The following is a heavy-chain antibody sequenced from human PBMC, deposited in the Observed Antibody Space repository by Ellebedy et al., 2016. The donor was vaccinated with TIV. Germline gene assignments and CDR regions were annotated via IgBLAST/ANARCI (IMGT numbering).Heavy chain of an antibody. D-gene: IGHD2-21*01. CDR2: ITGSGGST. CDR1: GFTFSSFA. J-gene: IGHJ4*02. V-gene: IGHV3-23*01. CDR3: AREVGGGGAY. Sequence: GGSLRLSXAASGFTFSSFAMTWVRQAPGRGLEWVSSITGSGGSTYYADSVKGRFTISRDNAKSSLYLQMNSLRADDTAVYYCAREVGGGGAYWGQGTLVTVSS.